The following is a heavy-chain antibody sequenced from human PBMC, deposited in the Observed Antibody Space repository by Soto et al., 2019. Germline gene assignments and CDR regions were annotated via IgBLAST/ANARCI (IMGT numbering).Heavy chain of an antibody. CDR1: GGTFSSYA. CDR2: IIPIFGTA. Sequence: QVQLVQSGAEVKKPGSSVKVSCKASGGTFSSYAISWVRQAPGQGLELMGGIIPIFGTANYAQKFQGRVTITAEKSTSTAYMELSSLRSEDTAVYYCALSLSEWLRGGSGDYWGQGTLVTVSS. V-gene: IGHV1-69*06. CDR3: ALSLSEWLRGGSGDY. D-gene: IGHD5-12*01. J-gene: IGHJ4*02.